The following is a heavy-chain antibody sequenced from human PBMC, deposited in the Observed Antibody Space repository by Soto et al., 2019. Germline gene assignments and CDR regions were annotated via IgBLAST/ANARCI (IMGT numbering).Heavy chain of an antibody. CDR1: GFSRTTSGVG. CDR3: AHRVLRTVFGLVTTTTIYVDF. Sequence: QITLNESGPTVVRPTETLTLTCRFSGFSRTTSGVGVGWIRQSPGKAPEWLALIYLDDDKRYSASLKSRLTITKDTSKNEVVLTVSDLDPTDTATYYCAHRVLRTVFGLVTTTTIYVDFCGQGTPVAVSS. CDR2: IYLDDDK. V-gene: IGHV2-5*02. J-gene: IGHJ4*02. D-gene: IGHD3-3*01.